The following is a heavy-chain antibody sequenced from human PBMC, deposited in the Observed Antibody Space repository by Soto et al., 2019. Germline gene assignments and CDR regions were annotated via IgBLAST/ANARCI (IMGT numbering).Heavy chain of an antibody. CDR3: ARERRLGIDGMDV. CDR1: GYTFTSDD. CDR2: MNRNSGNT. J-gene: IGHJ6*02. Sequence: QVQLVQSGAEVKKPGASVKVSCKASGYTFTSDDINWVRQATGQGLEWMGWMNRNSGNTGYAQKFQGRVTMTWNTSISTAYMELSSLISEDTAVYYCARERRLGIDGMDVWGQGTTVTVSS. D-gene: IGHD7-27*01. V-gene: IGHV1-8*01.